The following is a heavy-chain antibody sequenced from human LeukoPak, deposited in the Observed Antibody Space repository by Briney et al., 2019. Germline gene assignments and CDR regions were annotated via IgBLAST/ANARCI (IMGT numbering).Heavy chain of an antibody. Sequence: GGSLRLSCAASGFTFSSYWMSWVRQAPGKGLEWVANIKQDRSEKYYVDSVKGRFTISRDNAKNSLYLQMNSLRAEDTAVYYCARDQVLGYYGSGSYGDYWGQGTLVTVSS. V-gene: IGHV3-7*01. D-gene: IGHD3-10*01. J-gene: IGHJ4*02. CDR1: GFTFSSYW. CDR3: ARDQVLGYYGSGSYGDY. CDR2: IKQDRSEK.